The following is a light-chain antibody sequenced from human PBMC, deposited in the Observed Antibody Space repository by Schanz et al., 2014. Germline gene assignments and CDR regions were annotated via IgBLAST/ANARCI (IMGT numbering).Light chain of an antibody. Sequence: EIVMTQSPATLSVSPGERATLSCRASHTVSSNLAWYQQKPGQAPRLLIYDASTRATGIPARFSGSGSGTEFTLTISSLQSEDFAIYYCQQYGSWPYTFGQGTKLEI. V-gene: IGKV3-15*01. CDR1: HTVSSN. J-gene: IGKJ2*01. CDR2: DAS. CDR3: QQYGSWPYT.